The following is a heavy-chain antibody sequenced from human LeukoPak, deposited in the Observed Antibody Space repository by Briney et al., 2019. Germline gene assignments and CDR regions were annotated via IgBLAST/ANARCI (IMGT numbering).Heavy chain of an antibody. CDR3: GSSPPWQNYYMYYFGS. CDR2: ISGSGDAT. V-gene: IGHV3-23*01. J-gene: IGHJ4*02. Sequence: GGSLRLSCAASGFTFTDYALNWVRQAPGKGLEWVSSISGSGDATNYADSVKGRFTISRDNSKNTLFLQMNSLRAEDTAVYYCGSSPPWQNYYMYYFGSWGQGVLVTVSS. CDR1: GFTFTDYA. D-gene: IGHD3-10*01.